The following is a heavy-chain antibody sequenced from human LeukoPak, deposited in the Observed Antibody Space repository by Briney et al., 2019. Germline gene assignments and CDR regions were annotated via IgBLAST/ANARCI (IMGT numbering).Heavy chain of an antibody. V-gene: IGHV3-64*01. CDR3: AGDLGWYFDL. CDR1: GFTFSSYA. CDR2: ISSNGGST. Sequence: GGSLRLSCAASGFTFSSYAMHWVRQAPGKGLEYVSAISSNGGSTYYANSVKGRFTISRDNSKNTLYLQMGSLRAEDMAVYYCAGDLGWYFDLWGRGTLVTVSS. J-gene: IGHJ2*01. D-gene: IGHD3-16*01.